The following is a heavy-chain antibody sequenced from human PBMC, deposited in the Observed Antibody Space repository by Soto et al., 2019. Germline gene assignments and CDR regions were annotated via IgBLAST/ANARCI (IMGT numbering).Heavy chain of an antibody. V-gene: IGHV1-3*01. Sequence: APMKGSLKASGYTLTNYAMHLGRQAPVQRLEWMGWINAGNGNTKYSQKFQGRVTITRDTSASTAYMELSSLRSEDTAVYYCARTGSSSWYWFDSWGQGTLVTVSS. D-gene: IGHD6-13*01. J-gene: IGHJ5*01. CDR3: ARTGSSSWYWFDS. CDR1: GYTLTNYA. CDR2: INAGNGNT.